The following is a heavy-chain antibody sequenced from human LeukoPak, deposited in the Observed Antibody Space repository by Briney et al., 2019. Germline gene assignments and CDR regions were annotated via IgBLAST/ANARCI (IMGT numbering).Heavy chain of an antibody. V-gene: IGHV3-48*01. J-gene: IGHJ4*02. CDR1: GFIFASYG. CDR3: ARSAVQANTPFYFDF. CDR2: ISAGSSNT. Sequence: GGSLRLSCSASGFIFASYGMNWVRQAPGSGLQGVAYISAGSSNTFYADSVKGRFTISRDDADNFLHLQMNSLSAEDTAVYYCARSAVQANTPFYFDFWGQGALVTVSS. D-gene: IGHD1-26*01.